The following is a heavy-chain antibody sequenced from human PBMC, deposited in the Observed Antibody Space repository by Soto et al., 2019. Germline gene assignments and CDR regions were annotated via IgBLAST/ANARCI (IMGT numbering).Heavy chain of an antibody. Sequence: SETLTLTCAVYGGSFSSYYWSWLRQSPGKGLEWIGEVNHSGNTNYNPSLKSRVTISVDTSKSHISLKLTSITAADTAVYYCARGGGYDYLDYYYGMDVWGQGTTVTVSS. V-gene: IGHV4-34*01. D-gene: IGHD5-12*01. CDR2: VNHSGNT. CDR1: GGSFSSYY. CDR3: ARGGGYDYLDYYYGMDV. J-gene: IGHJ6*02.